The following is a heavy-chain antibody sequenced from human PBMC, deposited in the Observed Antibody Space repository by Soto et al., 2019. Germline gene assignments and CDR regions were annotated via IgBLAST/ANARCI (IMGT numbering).Heavy chain of an antibody. V-gene: IGHV3-48*01. CDR1: GFTFSSYS. J-gene: IGHJ4*02. D-gene: IGHD3-10*01. CDR2: ISSSSSTI. Sequence: GGSLRLSCAASGFTFSSYSMNWVRQAPGKGLEWVSYISSSSSTIYYADSVKGRFTISRDNAKNSLYLQMNSLRAEDTAVYYCAKDPKFVGYGSGSYHDYWGQGTLVTVSS. CDR3: AKDPKFVGYGSGSYHDY.